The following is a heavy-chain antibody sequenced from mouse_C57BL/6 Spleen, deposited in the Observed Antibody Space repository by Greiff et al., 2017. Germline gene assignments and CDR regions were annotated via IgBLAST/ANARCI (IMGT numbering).Heavy chain of an antibody. V-gene: IGHV1-80*01. Sequence: QVQLQQSGAELVKPGASVKISCKASGYAFSSYWMNWVKQRPGKGLEWIGQIYPGDGDTNYNGKFKGKATLTAAKSSSTAYMQLSSQTSEDSAVYVCARYRHYYGSHFDYGGQGTTLTVSS. CDR1: GYAFSSYW. CDR3: ARYRHYYGSHFDY. D-gene: IGHD1-1*01. J-gene: IGHJ2*01. CDR2: IYPGDGDT.